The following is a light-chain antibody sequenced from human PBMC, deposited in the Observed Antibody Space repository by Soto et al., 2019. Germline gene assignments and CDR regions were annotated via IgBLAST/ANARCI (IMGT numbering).Light chain of an antibody. V-gene: IGLV2-14*01. J-gene: IGLJ1*01. CDR3: SSYTDTSSLGLYV. CDR2: GIT. CDR1: ISDIGGYEY. Sequence: QAALTQPASVTGSAGETITISCTGTISDIGGYEYVSWYQQHPGKAPRLRIYGITYRPSGVSTRSSGSQSGSTASLTISGLQAEDEADYYCSSYTDTSSLGLYVFGTGTKVTVL.